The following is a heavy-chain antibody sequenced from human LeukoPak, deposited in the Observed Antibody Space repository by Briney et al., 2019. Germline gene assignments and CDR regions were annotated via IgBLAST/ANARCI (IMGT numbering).Heavy chain of an antibody. D-gene: IGHD3-9*01. V-gene: IGHV4-39*01. CDR2: ISYSGST. Sequence: PSETLSLTCTVSGGSISSSSYYWGWIRQPPGKGLQWIGSISYSGSTYYNPSLKSRVTISVDTSNSQFSLKLSSVTAADTAVYYCARQRYYDILTGYYDVWYFDYWGQGTLVTVSS. J-gene: IGHJ4*02. CDR1: GGSISSSSYY. CDR3: ARQRYYDILTGYYDVWYFDY.